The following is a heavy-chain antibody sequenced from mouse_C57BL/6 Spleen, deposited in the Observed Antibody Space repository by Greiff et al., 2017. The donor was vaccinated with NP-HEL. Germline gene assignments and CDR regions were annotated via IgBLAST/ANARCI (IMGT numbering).Heavy chain of an antibody. CDR3: ARYYGYDEDAMDY. J-gene: IGHJ4*01. D-gene: IGHD2-2*01. CDR2: IDPSDSET. V-gene: IGHV1-52*01. Sequence: QVQLQQSGAELVRPGSSVKLSCKASGYTFTSYWMHWVKQRPIQGLEWIGNIDPSDSETHYNQKFKDKATLTVDKSSSTAYMQLSSLTSEDSAVYYCARYYGYDEDAMDYWGQGTSVTVSS. CDR1: GYTFTSYW.